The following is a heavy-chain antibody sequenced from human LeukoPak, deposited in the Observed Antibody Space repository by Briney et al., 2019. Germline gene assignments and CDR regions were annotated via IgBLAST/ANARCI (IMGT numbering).Heavy chain of an antibody. CDR2: IIPIFGTA. CDR1: GGTFSSYA. D-gene: IGHD2-2*01. Sequence: ASVKVSCKASGGTFSSYAISWVRQAPGQGLEWMGGIIPIFGTANYAQKFQGRVTITADKSTSTAYMELSSLRSEDTAVYYCARTIVVVPAAIPNRYYYYGMDVWGQGTTVTVSS. CDR3: ARTIVVVPAAIPNRYYYYGMDV. J-gene: IGHJ6*02. V-gene: IGHV1-69*06.